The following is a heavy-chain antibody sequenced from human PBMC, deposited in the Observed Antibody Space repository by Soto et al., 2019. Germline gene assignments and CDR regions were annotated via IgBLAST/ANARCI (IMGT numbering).Heavy chain of an antibody. Sequence: QVQLVESGGGVVQPGRSLRLSCAASGFTFSSYGMHWDRQAPGKGLEWVAVIWYDGSNKYYADSVKGRFTISRDNSKNTLYLQMNSRRAEDTAVYYCARNGSGSYAFEYWGQGTLVTVSS. V-gene: IGHV3-33*01. CDR1: GFTFSSYG. CDR2: IWYDGSNK. D-gene: IGHD3-10*01. J-gene: IGHJ4*02. CDR3: ARNGSGSYAFEY.